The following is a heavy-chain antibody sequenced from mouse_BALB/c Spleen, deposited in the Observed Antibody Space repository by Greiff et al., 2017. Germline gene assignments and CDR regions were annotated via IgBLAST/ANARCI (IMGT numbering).Heavy chain of an antibody. D-gene: IGHD2-10*02. CDR2: INPSSGYT. CDR1: GYTFTSYT. J-gene: IGHJ4*01. CDR3: ASGAYGNFYAMDY. Sequence: QVQLQQSGAELARPGASVKMSCKASGYTFTSYTMHWVKQRPGQGLEWIGYINPSSGYTNYNQKFKDKATLTADTSSNTAYMQLSSLTSEDSAVYYCASGAYGNFYAMDYWGQGTSVTVSS. V-gene: IGHV1-4*01.